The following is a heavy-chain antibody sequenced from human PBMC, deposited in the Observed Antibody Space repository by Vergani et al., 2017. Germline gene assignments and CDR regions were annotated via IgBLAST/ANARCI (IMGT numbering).Heavy chain of an antibody. D-gene: IGHD3-22*01. J-gene: IGHJ3*02. Sequence: QVQLVESGGGVVQPGRSLRLSCAASGFTFSSYGMHWVRQAPGKGLEWVAVIWYDGSNKYYADSVKGRFTISRDNSKNTLYLQMNSLRAEYTAVYYCARGAYYYASSDYPGAFDIWGQGTMVTVSS. CDR2: IWYDGSNK. V-gene: IGHV3-33*01. CDR1: GFTFSSYG. CDR3: ARGAYYYASSDYPGAFDI.